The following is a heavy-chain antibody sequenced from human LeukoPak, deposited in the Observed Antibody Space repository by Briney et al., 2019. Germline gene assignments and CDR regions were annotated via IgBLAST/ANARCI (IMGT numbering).Heavy chain of an antibody. V-gene: IGHV3-74*01. CDR2: INSDGGST. J-gene: IGHJ3*02. D-gene: IGHD2-15*01. Sequence: GGSLRLSCAASGFTFSNYWMHWVRQDPLKGLVWVSRINSDGGSTVYADSVKGRFTISRDNSKNPLYVQMNSLRAEDTAVYYCARLLGYCSGGNCAPGAFDIWGQGTMVTVSS. CDR3: ARLLGYCSGGNCAPGAFDI. CDR1: GFTFSNYW.